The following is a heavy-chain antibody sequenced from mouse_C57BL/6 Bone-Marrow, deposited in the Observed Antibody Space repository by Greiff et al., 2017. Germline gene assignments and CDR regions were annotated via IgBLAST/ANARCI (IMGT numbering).Heavy chain of an antibody. V-gene: IGHV1-39*01. Sequence: VQLQQSGPELVKPGASVMISCKASGYSFTDYNMNWVKQSNGKSLEWIGVINPNYGTTNYNQKFKGKATLTVDKSSSTAYMQLDSLTSEDSAVYYGTRLTVGLEYWGQGTSVTVAS. CDR2: INPNYGTT. CDR3: TRLTVGLEY. D-gene: IGHD4-1*01. J-gene: IGHJ4*01. CDR1: GYSFTDYN.